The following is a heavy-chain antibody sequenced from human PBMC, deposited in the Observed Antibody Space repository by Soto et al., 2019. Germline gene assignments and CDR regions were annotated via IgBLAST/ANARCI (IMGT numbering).Heavy chain of an antibody. CDR2: IYPGDSDT. CDR1: GYTFTDYW. CDR3: ASSPYYYDSSGYYFGAFDI. J-gene: IGHJ3*02. Sequence: PGESLKLSCKGSGYTFTDYWIGWVRQLPGKGLEWMGIIYPGDSDTRYSPSFQGHVTITVDKSTSTAYLQWNTLKASDTAMYYCASSPYYYDSSGYYFGAFDIWGQGTMVTVSS. D-gene: IGHD3-22*01. V-gene: IGHV5-51*01.